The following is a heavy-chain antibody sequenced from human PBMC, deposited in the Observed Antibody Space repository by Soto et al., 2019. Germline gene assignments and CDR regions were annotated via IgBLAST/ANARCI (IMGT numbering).Heavy chain of an antibody. CDR3: ARGQYDFGSGYFYYYYGMDV. V-gene: IGHV4-34*01. Sequence: SETLSLTCAVYGGSFSGYYWSWIRQPPGKGLEWIGEINHSGSTNYNPSLKSRVTISVDTSKNQFSLKLSSVTAADTAVYYCARGQYDFGSGYFYYYYGMDVWGQGTTVTVSS. CDR1: GGSFSGYY. CDR2: INHSGST. J-gene: IGHJ6*02. D-gene: IGHD3-3*01.